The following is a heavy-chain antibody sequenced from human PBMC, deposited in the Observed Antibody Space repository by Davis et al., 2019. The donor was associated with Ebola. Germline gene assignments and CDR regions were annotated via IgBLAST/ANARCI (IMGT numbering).Heavy chain of an antibody. J-gene: IGHJ4*02. D-gene: IGHD3-22*01. CDR1: GGSISSSSYY. Sequence: MPSETLSLTCTVSGGSISSSSYYWGWIRQPPGKGLEWIGSIYYSGSTYYNPSFKSRVTISVDTSKNQFSLKLSSVTAADTAVYYCARRVRGYDSSGYTDYWGQGTLVTVSS. CDR3: ARRVRGYDSSGYTDY. CDR2: IYYSGST. V-gene: IGHV4-39*01.